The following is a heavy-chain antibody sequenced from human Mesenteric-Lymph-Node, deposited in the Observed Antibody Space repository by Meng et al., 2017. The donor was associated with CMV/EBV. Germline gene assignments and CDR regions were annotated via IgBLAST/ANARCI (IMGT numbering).Heavy chain of an antibody. CDR2: IHLEGGGT. J-gene: IGHJ4*02. CDR3: ARGTVTLDH. Sequence: SFADSEFNCSSNSVHWVRQAPGKGLVWVSRIHLEGGGTTHADFTRGRFTITRDNDKNRVYLEMNSLRAEDTAVYYCARGTVTLDHWGRGTLVTVSS. V-gene: IGHV3-74*01. CDR1: EFNCSSNS. D-gene: IGHD4-11*01.